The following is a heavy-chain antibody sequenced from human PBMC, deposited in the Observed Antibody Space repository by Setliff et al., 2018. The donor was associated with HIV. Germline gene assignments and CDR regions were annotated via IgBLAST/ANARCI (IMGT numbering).Heavy chain of an antibody. CDR2: IYYRVTT. Sequence: SETLSLTCTVSGGSISSGGYYWNWIRQHPGKGLEWIGYIYYRVTTYYNPSLKSRVTISVGTSKNKFSLNLGSVTAADTAIYYCARGRLHYYDTSVYLDAFDIWGQGTMVTVSS. V-gene: IGHV4-31*03. J-gene: IGHJ3*02. CDR3: ARGRLHYYDTSVYLDAFDI. CDR1: GGSISSGGYY. D-gene: IGHD3-22*01.